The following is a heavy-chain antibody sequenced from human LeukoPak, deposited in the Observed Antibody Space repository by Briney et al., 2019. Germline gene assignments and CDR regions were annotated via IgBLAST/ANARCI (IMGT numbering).Heavy chain of an antibody. CDR1: GGSFSVYY. J-gene: IGHJ4*02. D-gene: IGHD6-13*01. V-gene: IGHV4-34*01. CDR2: IKHSGST. CDR3: ARGGKQQLDY. Sequence: SETLSLTCAVHGGSFSVYYWSWIRQPPGKGLEWIGEIKHSGSTDYNPPLKSRVTISVDTSKNQFSLKLSSVTAADTAVYYCARGGKQQLDYWGQGTLVTVSS.